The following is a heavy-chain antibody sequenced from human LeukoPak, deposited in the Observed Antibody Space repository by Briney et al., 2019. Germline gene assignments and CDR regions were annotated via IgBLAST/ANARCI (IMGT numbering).Heavy chain of an antibody. CDR1: GFTFSSYA. J-gene: IGHJ4*02. CDR2: ISGSGDDT. Sequence: GGSLRLSCAASGFTFSSYAMTWVRQAPGKGLECVSAISGSGDDTYYADSVKGRFTISRDNSKITVYLQMNSLRAEDTAVYYCAKLHYSGSGSYSREDFWGQGTLVTVSS. D-gene: IGHD3-10*01. CDR3: AKLHYSGSGSYSREDF. V-gene: IGHV3-23*01.